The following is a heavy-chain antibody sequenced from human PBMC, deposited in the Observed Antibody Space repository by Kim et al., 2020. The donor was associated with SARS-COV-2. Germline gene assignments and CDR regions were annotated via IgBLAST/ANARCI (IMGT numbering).Heavy chain of an antibody. J-gene: IGHJ4*02. CDR1: GFMFSVDG. CDR3: ARDIGVGKYLDY. CDR2: IGHEGSFQ. V-gene: IGHV3-33*08. D-gene: IGHD6-19*01. Sequence: GGSLRLSCVASGFMFSVDGMHWVRQAPGKGLEWVAVIGHEGSFQDYTDSVAGRFTISRDNSKNALYLEVNSLSVETTAVYDCARDIGVGKYLDYWGRGT.